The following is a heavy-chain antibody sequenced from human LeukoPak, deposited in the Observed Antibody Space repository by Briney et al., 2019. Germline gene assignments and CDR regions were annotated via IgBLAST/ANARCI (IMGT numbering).Heavy chain of an antibody. CDR3: ARGRGPAASYYYYGMDV. D-gene: IGHD2-2*01. V-gene: IGHV4-34*01. J-gene: IGHJ6*02. CDR2: INHSGST. Sequence: SETLSLTCAVYGGSFSGYYWRWIRQPPGKGLEWIGEINHSGSTNYNPSLKSRVTISVDTSKNQFSLKLSSVTAADTAVYYCARGRGPAASYYYYGMDVWGQGTTVTVSS. CDR1: GGSFSGYY.